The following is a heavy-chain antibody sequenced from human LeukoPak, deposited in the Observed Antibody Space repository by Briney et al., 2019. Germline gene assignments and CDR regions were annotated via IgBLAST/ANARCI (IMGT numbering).Heavy chain of an antibody. J-gene: IGHJ5*02. CDR2: IYYSGST. Sequence: SETLSLTCTVSGGSISSDYWTWIRQPPGKGLEWIGYIYYSGSTIYNPSLKSRVFISVATSKNQFSLKLSSVSAADTAVYYCARHPGNSWFDPWGQGTLVTVSS. CDR3: ARHPGNSWFDP. CDR1: GGSISSDY. V-gene: IGHV4-59*08.